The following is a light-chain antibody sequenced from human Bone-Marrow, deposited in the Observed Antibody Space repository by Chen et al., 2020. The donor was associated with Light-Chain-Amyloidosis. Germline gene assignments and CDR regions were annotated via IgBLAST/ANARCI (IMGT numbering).Light chain of an antibody. CDR1: EDISIY. J-gene: IGKJ5*01. Sequence: DLQMTQSPSSLSASVGDRVTITCQASEDISIYLNWVQQKPGKAPNLLIYDASNLETGVPPRFSGSGSGTYFTVTISSLQPEDIGTYYCQQYDDLPIAVGQGTRLEIK. CDR3: QQYDDLPIA. CDR2: DAS. V-gene: IGKV1-33*01.